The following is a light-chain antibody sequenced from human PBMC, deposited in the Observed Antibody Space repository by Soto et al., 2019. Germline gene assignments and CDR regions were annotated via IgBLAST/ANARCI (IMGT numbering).Light chain of an antibody. CDR2: DNN. CDR3: GTWDTSLSAYV. J-gene: IGLJ1*01. V-gene: IGLV1-51*01. Sequence: QSVLTQPPSVSAAPGQKVAISCSGSSSNIGYNYVSWYQHLPGTAPKVLTYDNNKRPSGIPDRFSASKSGTSATLDIAGLQTGDEAEYFCGTWDTSLSAYVFGPGTKVTVL. CDR1: SSNIGYNY.